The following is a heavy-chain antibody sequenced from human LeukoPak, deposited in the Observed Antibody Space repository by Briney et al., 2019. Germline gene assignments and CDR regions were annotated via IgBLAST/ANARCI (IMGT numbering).Heavy chain of an antibody. V-gene: IGHV3-23*01. CDR2: ISGSGTGT. CDR1: GFTFSRYA. J-gene: IGHJ5*02. D-gene: IGHD2-2*01. Sequence: PGGSLRLSCAASGFTFSRYAMAWVRQAPGKGLEWVSAISGSGTGTHYADSVKGRFTVSRDNSKNTLYLRLNSLRAEDTAVYYCAKDSWHVVVPAANYDPWGQGALVTVSS. CDR3: AKDSWHVVVPAANYDP.